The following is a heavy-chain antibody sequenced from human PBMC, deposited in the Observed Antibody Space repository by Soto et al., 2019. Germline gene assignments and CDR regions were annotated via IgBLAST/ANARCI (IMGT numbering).Heavy chain of an antibody. J-gene: IGHJ6*02. D-gene: IGHD6-13*01. CDR3: ARGGFGSSSWAKYYYYYYGMDV. CDR1: GGSFSGYY. V-gene: IGHV4-34*01. Sequence: SETLSLTCAVYGGSFSGYYWSWIRQPPGKGLEWIGEINHSGSTNYNPSLKSRVTISVDTSKNQFSLKLSSVTAADTAVYYCARGGFGSSSWAKYYYYYYGMDVWGQGTTVTVSS. CDR2: INHSGST.